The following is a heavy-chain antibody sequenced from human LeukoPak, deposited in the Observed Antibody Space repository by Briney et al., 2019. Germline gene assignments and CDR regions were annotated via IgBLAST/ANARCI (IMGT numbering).Heavy chain of an antibody. Sequence: ASVKVSCKASGYTFTSFDFNWVRQATGQGLEWMGWMKSNNGHTGYAQKFQGRVTMTRDTSISTAYMELSSLTFEDTDVYYCARGPPNWGMVGYWGQGTLVTVSS. CDR2: MKSNNGHT. J-gene: IGHJ4*02. V-gene: IGHV1-8*01. CDR1: GYTFTSFD. D-gene: IGHD7-27*01. CDR3: ARGPPNWGMVGY.